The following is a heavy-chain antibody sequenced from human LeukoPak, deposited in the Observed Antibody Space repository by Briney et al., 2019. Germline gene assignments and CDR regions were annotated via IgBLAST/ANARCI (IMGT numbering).Heavy chain of an antibody. CDR2: ISGSGGST. CDR1: GFNFSSYG. D-gene: IGHD6-19*01. CDR3: AKRYNSGWSTAFDF. Sequence: PGGSLRLSCAASGFNFSSYGMSWVRPAPGKGPEWVSAISGSGGSTYYADSVKGRFTISRDNSKNTLYLQMNSLRTEDTAVYYCAKRYNSGWSTAFDFWGQGTLVTVSS. J-gene: IGHJ4*02. V-gene: IGHV3-23*01.